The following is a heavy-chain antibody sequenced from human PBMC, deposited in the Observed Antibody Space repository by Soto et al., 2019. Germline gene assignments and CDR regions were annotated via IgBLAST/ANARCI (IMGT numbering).Heavy chain of an antibody. CDR3: AKDLDYCPHGYCTNGPSGMDV. D-gene: IGHD2-8*01. CDR2: ISGGSSYI. CDR1: GFTFSLFS. Sequence: PGGSLRLSCAASGFTFSLFSMTWVRQAPGKGLEWVSSISGGSSYIYYADSVRGRFTISRDNSKNSLYLQMNSLRAEDTALYYCAKDLDYCPHGYCTNGPSGMDVWGQGTTVTVSS. V-gene: IGHV3-21*04. J-gene: IGHJ6*02.